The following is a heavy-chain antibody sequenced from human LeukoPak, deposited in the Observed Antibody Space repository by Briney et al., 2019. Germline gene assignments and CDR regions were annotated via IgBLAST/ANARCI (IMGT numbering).Heavy chain of an antibody. J-gene: IGHJ4*02. V-gene: IGHV3-7*01. Sequence: PGGPLTLSCAASGFTFSSYWMSCLRQAPGRGLEGVANIKQYGSDKYYVDSVKGRFTISRDKAKNSLYLQMNSLRAEDTAVYSSARDAVISMVDFCSGYSDYWGQGTLVTVSS. CDR3: ARDAVISMVDFCSGYSDY. D-gene: IGHD3-3*01. CDR1: GFTFSSYW. CDR2: IKQYGSDK.